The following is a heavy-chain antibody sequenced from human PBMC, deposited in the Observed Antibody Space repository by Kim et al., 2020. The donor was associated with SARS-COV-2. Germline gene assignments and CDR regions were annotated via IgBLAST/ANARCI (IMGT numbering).Heavy chain of an antibody. D-gene: IGHD3-3*01. Sequence: GGSLRLSCAASGFISNNYVVHWVRQAPGKGLEWLAVMSSDGTNKYYAASVKGRFTISRDLSKSTLYLQMKSLGAEDTAVYYCARDPSPPHYEFWSGYYMGGVYFDSWGQGTLVTVSS. CDR3: ARDPSPPHYEFWSGYYMGGVYFDS. V-gene: IGHV3-30-3*01. CDR1: GFISNNYV. J-gene: IGHJ4*02. CDR2: MSSDGTNK.